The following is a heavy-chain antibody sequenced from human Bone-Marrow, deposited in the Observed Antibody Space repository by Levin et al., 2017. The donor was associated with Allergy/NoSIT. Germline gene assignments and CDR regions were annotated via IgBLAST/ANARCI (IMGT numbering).Heavy chain of an antibody. Sequence: GGSLRLSCAASGFNFRDYEMNWVRQAPGKGLEWVSYISSSGRTIYYADSVKGRFTISRDNAKNSLYLQMNSLRVEDKGVYYCARDPDYSTTSGDYGLDVWGQGTTVTVSS. V-gene: IGHV3-48*03. CDR2: ISSSGRTI. CDR3: ARDPDYSTTSGDYGLDV. D-gene: IGHD6-6*01. J-gene: IGHJ6*02. CDR1: GFNFRDYE.